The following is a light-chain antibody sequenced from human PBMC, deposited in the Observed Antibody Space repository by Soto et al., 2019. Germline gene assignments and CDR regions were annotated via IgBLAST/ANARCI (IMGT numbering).Light chain of an antibody. V-gene: IGKV1-5*01. J-gene: IGKJ1*01. Sequence: DVQMTQSPCTLSASVEYIVTITCRPRQSISSWLAWYQQKPGTAPKLVLYDASSLESGVPSRFRGSGSGTEFTLTISSLQHDDFATDSCKQSTSYSPMLGPGTKVAIK. CDR3: KQSTSYSPM. CDR1: QSISSW. CDR2: DAS.